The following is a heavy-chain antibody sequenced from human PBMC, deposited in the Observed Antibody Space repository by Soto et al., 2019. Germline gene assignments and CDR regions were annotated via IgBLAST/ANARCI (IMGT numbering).Heavy chain of an antibody. CDR2: IYYSGST. Sequence: NPSETLSLTCTVSGGSISSGDYYWSWIRQPPGKGLEWIGYIYYSGSTYYNPSLKSRVTISVDTSKNQFSLKLSSVTAADTAVYYCARSTPVTTYWFDPWGQGTLVTVSS. J-gene: IGHJ5*02. D-gene: IGHD4-17*01. CDR3: ARSTPVTTYWFDP. V-gene: IGHV4-30-4*01. CDR1: GGSISSGDYY.